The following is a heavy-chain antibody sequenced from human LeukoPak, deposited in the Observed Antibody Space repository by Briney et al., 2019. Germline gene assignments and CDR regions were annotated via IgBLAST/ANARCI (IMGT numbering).Heavy chain of an antibody. CDR1: GFTFSSYS. V-gene: IGHV3-21*01. D-gene: IGHD2-2*01. J-gene: IGHJ3*02. Sequence: NPGGSLRLSCAASGFTFSSYSMNWVRQAPGKGLEWVSSISSSSSYIYYADSVKGRFTISRDNAKNSLYLQMNSLRAEDTVVYYCARRPRRDIVVVPPLPDAFDIWGQGTMVTVSS. CDR2: ISSSSSYI. CDR3: ARRPRRDIVVVPPLPDAFDI.